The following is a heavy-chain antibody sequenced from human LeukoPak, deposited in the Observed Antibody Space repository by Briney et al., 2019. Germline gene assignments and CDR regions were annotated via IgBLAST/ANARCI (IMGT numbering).Heavy chain of an antibody. V-gene: IGHV4-39*01. Sequence: PSETLSLTCTVSGGSISSSSYYWGWIRQPPGKGLEWIGSIYYSGSTYYNPSLKSRVTISVDTSKNQFSLKLSSVTAADTAVYYCARHIGMGQWLVLNYYFNYWGQGTLVTVSS. CDR3: ARHIGMGQWLVLNYYFNY. J-gene: IGHJ4*02. CDR2: IYYSGST. CDR1: GGSISSSSYY. D-gene: IGHD6-19*01.